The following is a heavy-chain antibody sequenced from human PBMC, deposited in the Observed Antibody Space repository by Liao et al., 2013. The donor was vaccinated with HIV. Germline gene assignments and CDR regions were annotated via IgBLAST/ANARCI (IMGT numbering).Heavy chain of an antibody. Sequence: QVQLQESGPGLVKPSQTLSLTCTVSGGSISSGSYFWTWVRQPAGKGLEWIGRIYTSGSNNYNPSLKSRVTISVDTSRNQFSLKLNSVTAADTAVYYCARDKFRSPHYDSSGGAFVXLGPRDNGHRLF. CDR2: IYTSGSN. CDR3: ARDKFRSPHYDSSGGAFVX. V-gene: IGHV4-61*02. D-gene: IGHD3-22*01. CDR1: GGSISSGSYF. J-gene: IGHJ3*02.